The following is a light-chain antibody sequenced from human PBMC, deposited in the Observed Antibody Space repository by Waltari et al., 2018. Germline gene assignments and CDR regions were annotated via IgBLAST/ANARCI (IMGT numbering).Light chain of an antibody. CDR3: QQRSSWPT. Sequence: EIVLTHSPATLSLSPGERATLSCRASQSVSKYLAWYQQKPGQAPRLLIYEASNRAAGIPARFSGSGSGTDFTLTISSLEPEDFAVYYCQQRSSWPTFGGGTKVEIK. V-gene: IGKV3-11*01. J-gene: IGKJ4*01. CDR1: QSVSKY. CDR2: EAS.